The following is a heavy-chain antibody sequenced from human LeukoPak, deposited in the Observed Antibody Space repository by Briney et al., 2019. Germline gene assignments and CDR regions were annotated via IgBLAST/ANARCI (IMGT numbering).Heavy chain of an antibody. V-gene: IGHV1-2*02. Sequence: ASVKVSCKPSGYXFTGYYVLWVRKAPGQGLEWMGWINPSSGGTNYAQNLQGRVTMTRDTSISTAYMELRSLRSDDAAVYYCARTNYYDSSGYFLGYWGQGTLVTVSS. CDR3: ARTNYYDSSGYFLGY. J-gene: IGHJ4*02. D-gene: IGHD3-22*01. CDR2: INPSSGGT. CDR1: GYXFTGYY.